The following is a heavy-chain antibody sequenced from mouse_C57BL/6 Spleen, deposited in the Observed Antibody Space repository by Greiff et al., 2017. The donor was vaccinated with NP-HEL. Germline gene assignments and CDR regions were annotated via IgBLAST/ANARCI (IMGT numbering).Heavy chain of an antibody. CDR1: GYSFTGYY. D-gene: IGHD1-1*01. CDR2: INPSTGGT. Sequence: VQLQQSGPELVKPGASVKISCKASGYSFTGYYMNWVKQSPEKSLEWIGEINPSTGGTTYNQKFKAKATLTVDKSSSTAYMQLKSLTSEDSAVYYCARVTTVAYYAMDYWGQGTSVTVSS. CDR3: ARVTTVAYYAMDY. J-gene: IGHJ4*01. V-gene: IGHV1-42*01.